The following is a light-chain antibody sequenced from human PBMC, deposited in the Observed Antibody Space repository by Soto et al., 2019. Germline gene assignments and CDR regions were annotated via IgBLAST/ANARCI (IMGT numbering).Light chain of an antibody. Sequence: SALTQPRSVSGSPGQSVTISCTGTNSDVGGYNYVSWYQQHPGKAPKLMIYDVSKRPSGVPDRFSGSRSGNTASLTISGLQADDEADYYCCSYAGSCVVFGGGTKLTVL. CDR1: NSDVGGYNY. J-gene: IGLJ2*01. CDR2: DVS. CDR3: CSYAGSCVV. V-gene: IGLV2-11*01.